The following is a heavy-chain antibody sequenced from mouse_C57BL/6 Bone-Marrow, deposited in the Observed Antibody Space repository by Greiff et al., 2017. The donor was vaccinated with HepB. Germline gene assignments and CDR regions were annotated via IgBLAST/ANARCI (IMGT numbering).Heavy chain of an antibody. CDR3: ARRGDYDDEAY. CDR1: GFSLTSYA. Sequence: VKLMESGPGLVAPSQSLSITCTVSGFSLTSYAISWVRQPPGKGLEWLGVLWTGGGTNYTSALKSRLSISKDNSKSQVFLKMNSLQTDDTARYYCARRGDYDDEAYWGQGTLVTVSA. J-gene: IGHJ3*01. D-gene: IGHD2-4*01. CDR2: LWTGGGT. V-gene: IGHV2-9-1*01.